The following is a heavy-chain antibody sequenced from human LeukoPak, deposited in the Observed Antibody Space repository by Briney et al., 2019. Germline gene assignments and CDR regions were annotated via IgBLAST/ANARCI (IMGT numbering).Heavy chain of an antibody. CDR3: ARARSGWYGKYFQH. CDR2: INHSGST. V-gene: IGHV4-34*01. CDR1: GGSFSGYY. D-gene: IGHD6-19*01. J-gene: IGHJ1*01. Sequence: SETLSLTCTVYGGSFSGYYWSWIRQPPGKGLEWIGEINHSGSTNYNPSLKSRVTISVDTSKNQFSLKLSSVTAADTAVYYCARARSGWYGKYFQHWGQGTLVTVSS.